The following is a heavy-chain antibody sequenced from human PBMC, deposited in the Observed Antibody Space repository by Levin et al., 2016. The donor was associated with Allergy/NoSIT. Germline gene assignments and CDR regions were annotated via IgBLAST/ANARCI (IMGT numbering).Heavy chain of an antibody. Sequence: SETLSLTCTVYGGSFSGYYWTWIRQPPGKGLEWIGEITHSGSTNYNPSLKSRVTISLDTSKNQFSLRLSSVTAADTAVFYCARGVDSSVWTGAWWFDPWGQGTLVTVSS. D-gene: IGHD6-19*01. CDR1: GGSFSGYY. J-gene: IGHJ5*02. V-gene: IGHV4-34*01. CDR2: ITHSGST. CDR3: ARGVDSSVWTGAWWFDP.